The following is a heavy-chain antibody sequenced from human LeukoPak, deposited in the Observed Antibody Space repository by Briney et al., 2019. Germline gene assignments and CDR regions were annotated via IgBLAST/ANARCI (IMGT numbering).Heavy chain of an antibody. Sequence: SETLSLTCTVSGGSISSSSYYWGWIRQPPGKGLEWIGSIYYSGSTYYNPSLKSRVTISVDTSKNQFSLKLSSVTAADTAVYYCTTAFGYSRDWGQGTLVTVSS. CDR3: TTAFGYSRD. CDR2: IYYSGST. V-gene: IGHV4-39*01. J-gene: IGHJ4*02. CDR1: GGSISSSSYY. D-gene: IGHD6-13*01.